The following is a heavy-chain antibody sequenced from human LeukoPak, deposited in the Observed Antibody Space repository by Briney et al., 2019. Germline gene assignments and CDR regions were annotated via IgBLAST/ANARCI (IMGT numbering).Heavy chain of an antibody. CDR2: ISWNSGSI. J-gene: IGHJ6*02. V-gene: IGHV3-9*01. CDR1: GFTFDDYA. CDR3: AKDGKFSGFGELLYGSGYYYGMDV. Sequence: AGRSLRLSCAASGFTFDDYAMHWVRQAPGRGLEWVSGISWNSGSIGYADSVKGRFTISRDNAKNSLYLQMNSLRAEDTALYYCAKDGKFSGFGELLYGSGYYYGMDVWGQGTTVTVSS. D-gene: IGHD3-10*01.